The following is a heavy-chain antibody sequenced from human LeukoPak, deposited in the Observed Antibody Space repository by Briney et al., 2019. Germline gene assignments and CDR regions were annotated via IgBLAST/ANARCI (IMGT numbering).Heavy chain of an antibody. J-gene: IGHJ5*02. Sequence: GGSLRLSCATSGFTFSSHWMTWVRQAPGKGLEWVASIKQLGSEQYYVDSVKGRFTISRDNAKNSLYLQMNSLRAEDTAVYYCARDEGYCSGGSCYSANWFDPWGQGTLVTVSS. CDR2: IKQLGSEQ. V-gene: IGHV3-7*01. CDR3: ARDEGYCSGGSCYSANWFDP. CDR1: GFTFSSHW. D-gene: IGHD2-15*01.